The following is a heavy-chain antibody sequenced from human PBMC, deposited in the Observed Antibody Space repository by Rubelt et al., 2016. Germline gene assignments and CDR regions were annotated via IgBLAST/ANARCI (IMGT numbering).Heavy chain of an antibody. CDR2: INHSGST. V-gene: IGHV4-39*07. D-gene: IGHD5-12*01. CDR3: ARDRASGSLTAWFDP. Sequence: QLQLQESGPGLVKPSETLSLTCTVSGGSISSSSYYWGWIRQPPGKGLEWIGEINHSGSTNYNPSLHSPVTISVEPSKNQFSLGRTPVTAAETAVYYCARDRASGSLTAWFDPWGQGTLVTVSS. J-gene: IGHJ5*02. CDR1: GGSISSSSYY.